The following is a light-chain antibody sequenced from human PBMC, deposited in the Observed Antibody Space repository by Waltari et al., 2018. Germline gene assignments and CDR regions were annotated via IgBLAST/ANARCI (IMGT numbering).Light chain of an antibody. J-gene: IGKJ1*01. CDR2: KAS. CDR1: QSISDW. CDR3: QQCHTFPKP. Sequence: DIQMTQSPSTLSASVGDRVTIICRASQSISDWLAWYQQKPGKPPKLLIYKASNLEEGVPPRFSGSASGTEFSLTINSLQPDDFATYYCQQCHTFPKPFGQGTKVEMK. V-gene: IGKV1-5*03.